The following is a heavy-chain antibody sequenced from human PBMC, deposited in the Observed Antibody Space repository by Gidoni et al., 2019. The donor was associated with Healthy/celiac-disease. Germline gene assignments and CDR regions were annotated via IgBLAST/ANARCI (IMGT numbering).Heavy chain of an antibody. V-gene: IGHV3-48*02. CDR3: ASNSGPDYYYYMDV. CDR1: GFTFSSYS. J-gene: IGHJ6*03. Sequence: EVQLVESGGGLVQPGGSLRLSCAASGFTFSSYSMNWVRQAPGKGLEWVSYISSSSSTIYYADSVKGRFTISRDNAKNSLYLQMNSLRDEDTAVYYCASNSGPDYYYYMDVWGKGTTVTVSS. CDR2: ISSSSSTI. D-gene: IGHD1-26*01.